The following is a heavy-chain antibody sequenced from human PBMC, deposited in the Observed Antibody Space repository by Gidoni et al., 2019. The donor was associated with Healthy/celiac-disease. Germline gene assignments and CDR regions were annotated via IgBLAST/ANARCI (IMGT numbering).Heavy chain of an antibody. V-gene: IGHV3-21*01. CDR1: GFTFSSYS. CDR2: ISSSSSYI. D-gene: IGHD6-6*01. CDR3: ARDFASYSSSSPPDY. J-gene: IGHJ4*02. Sequence: ELQLVESGGGLVKPGGSLRLSCAASGFTFSSYSMNWVRQAPGKGLEWVSSISSSSSYIDYADSVKGRFTISRDNAKNSLYLQMNSLRAEDTAVYYCARDFASYSSSSPPDYWGQGTLVTVSS.